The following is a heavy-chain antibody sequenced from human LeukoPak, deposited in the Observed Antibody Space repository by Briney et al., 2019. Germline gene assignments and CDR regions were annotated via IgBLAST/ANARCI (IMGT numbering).Heavy chain of an antibody. V-gene: IGHV3-7*03. D-gene: IGHD4-11*01. J-gene: IGHJ4*02. CDR2: IKEDGSVK. CDR1: GFTFSSFW. Sequence: GGSLRLSCAASGFTFSSFWMIWVRQAPGKGLEWVANIKEDGSVKNYVDSVKGRFTISRNNAKNSLFLQMNSLRAEDTAVYYCARERYGNYNWGQGTLVTVSS. CDR3: ARERYGNYN.